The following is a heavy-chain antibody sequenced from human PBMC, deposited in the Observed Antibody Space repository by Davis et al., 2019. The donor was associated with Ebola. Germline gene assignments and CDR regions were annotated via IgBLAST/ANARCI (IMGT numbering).Heavy chain of an antibody. D-gene: IGHD6-13*01. CDR2: IWYDGSNK. CDR1: GFTFSSYG. V-gene: IGHV3-33*01. J-gene: IGHJ6*02. CDR3: ARTSYSSSWYYYYGMDV. Sequence: GESLKISCAASGFTFSSYGMHWVRQAPGKGLEWVAVIWYDGSNKYYADSVKGRFTISRDNAKNSLYLQMNSLRAEDTAVYYCARTSYSSSWYYYYGMDVWGQGTTVTVSS.